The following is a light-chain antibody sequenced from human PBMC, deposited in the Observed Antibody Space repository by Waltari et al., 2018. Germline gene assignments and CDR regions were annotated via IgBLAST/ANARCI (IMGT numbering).Light chain of an antibody. CDR3: QQYYSFPWT. V-gene: IGKV1D-8*01. Sequence: VIWMTQSPSLLSASTGDRVTISCRMSQGIRSYLAWYQQKPWKAPELLIYAASTLQSGVPSRFSGSGSGTDFTLTISCLQSEDFATYYCQQYYSFPWTFGQGTKVEIK. CDR2: AAS. J-gene: IGKJ1*01. CDR1: QGIRSY.